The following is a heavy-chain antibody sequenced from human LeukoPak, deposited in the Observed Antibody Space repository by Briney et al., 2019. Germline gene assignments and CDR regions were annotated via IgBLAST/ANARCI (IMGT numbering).Heavy chain of an antibody. J-gene: IGHJ6*02. D-gene: IGHD3-10*01. CDR1: GYTFTSYY. CDR2: IIPIFGTP. Sequence: ASVKVSCKASGYTFTSYYMHWVRQAPGQGLEWMGGIIPIFGTPNYAQKFQGRVTITADESTSTAYMELSSLRSEDTAVYYCARGSGTITMVRGVFYGMDVWGQGTTVTVSS. CDR3: ARGSGTITMVRGVFYGMDV. V-gene: IGHV1-69*13.